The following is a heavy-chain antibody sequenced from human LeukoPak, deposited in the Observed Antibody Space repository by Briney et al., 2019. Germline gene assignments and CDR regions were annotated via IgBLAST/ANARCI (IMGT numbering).Heavy chain of an antibody. Sequence: GGSLRLSCAASGFTFSSYAMSWVRQAPGKGLEWVSAISGSGGSTYYADSVKGRFTISRDNSKNTLYLQMNSLRAEDTTVYYCAKTSFISSCLDYWGQGTLVTVSS. J-gene: IGHJ4*02. CDR1: GFTFSSYA. V-gene: IGHV3-23*01. CDR2: ISGSGGST. CDR3: AKTSFISSCLDY. D-gene: IGHD6-13*01.